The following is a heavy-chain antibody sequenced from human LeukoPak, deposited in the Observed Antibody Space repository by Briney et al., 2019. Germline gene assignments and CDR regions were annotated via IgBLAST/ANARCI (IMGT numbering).Heavy chain of an antibody. CDR1: GYTFTGYY. CDR3: ARDRGRDGYIFDY. D-gene: IGHD5-24*01. J-gene: IGHJ4*02. CDR2: INPNSGGT. V-gene: IGHV1-2*02. Sequence: ASVKVSCKASGYTFTGYYMHWVRQAPGQGLEWMGWINPNSGGTNCAQKFQGRVTMTRDTSISTAYMELSRLRSDDTAVYYCARDRGRDGYIFDYWGQGTLVTVSS.